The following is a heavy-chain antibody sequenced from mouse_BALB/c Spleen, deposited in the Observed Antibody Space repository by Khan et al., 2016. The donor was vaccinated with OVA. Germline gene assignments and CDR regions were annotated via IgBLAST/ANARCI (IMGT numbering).Heavy chain of an antibody. CDR3: ARAYYRYDGYYAMDY. J-gene: IGHJ4*01. Sequence: VQLQQSGPGLVAPLQSLSITCTVSGFSLSRYNIHWVRQPPGKGLEWLGMIWGGGDTDYNSTLKSRLSISKDNTKSQVFLKVNSLQTDDSTMYYGARAYYRYDGYYAMDYWGQGTSVTVFS. CDR1: GFSLSRYN. D-gene: IGHD2-14*01. V-gene: IGHV2-6-4*01. CDR2: IWGGGDT.